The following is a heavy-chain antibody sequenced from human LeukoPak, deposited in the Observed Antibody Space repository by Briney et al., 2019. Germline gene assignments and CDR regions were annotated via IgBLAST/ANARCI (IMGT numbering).Heavy chain of an antibody. CDR2: INSKTVGP. CDR3: ARGSLSDDSSGYYDF. J-gene: IGHJ4*02. CDR1: AYTFIAYY. Sequence: ASVQVSCKASAYTFIAYYMHWVRHAPGQGLEWMGWINSKTVGPNYAQKFWGRVTMTRDTSTNTVYVELSSARSDDPGVYYCARGSLSDDSSGYYDFWGRGTLLSVST. V-gene: IGHV1-2*02. D-gene: IGHD3-22*01.